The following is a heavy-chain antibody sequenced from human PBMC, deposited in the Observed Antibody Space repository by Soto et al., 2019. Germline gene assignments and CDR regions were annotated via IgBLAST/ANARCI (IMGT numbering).Heavy chain of an antibody. J-gene: IGHJ4*02. D-gene: IGHD3-10*01. V-gene: IGHV3-48*02. CDR2: ISSSSSTI. CDR1: GFTFSSYS. CDR3: ARAQEHFGITMVGQDY. Sequence: GGSLRLSCAASGFTFSSYSMNWVRQAPGKGLEWVSYISSSSSTIYYADSVKGRFTISRDNAKNSLYLQMNSLRDEDTAVYYCARAQEHFGITMVGQDYWGQGTLVTVSS.